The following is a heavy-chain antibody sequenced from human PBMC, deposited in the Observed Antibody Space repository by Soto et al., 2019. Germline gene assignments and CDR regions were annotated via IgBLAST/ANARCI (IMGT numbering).Heavy chain of an antibody. CDR1: GGSISNFH. J-gene: IGHJ4*01. CDR3: AREFSATQRGFDY. CDR2: VSSSGST. V-gene: IGHV4-4*07. D-gene: IGHD6-19*01. Sequence: SETLSLTCTVSGGSISNFHWSWIRQPAGKGLEWIGRVSSSGSTNYNPSLKSRVTVSVDTSKKQFSLILTSVTAADTAMYYCAREFSATQRGFDYWGHGTLVTVSS.